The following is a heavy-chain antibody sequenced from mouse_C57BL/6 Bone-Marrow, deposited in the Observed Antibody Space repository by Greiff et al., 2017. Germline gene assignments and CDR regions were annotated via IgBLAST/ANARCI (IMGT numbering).Heavy chain of an antibody. CDR2: IDPSDSYT. J-gene: IGHJ4*01. V-gene: IGHV1-59*01. CDR1: GYTFTSYW. D-gene: IGHD1-1*01. Sequence: VQLQQPGAELVRPGTSVKLSCKASGYTFTSYWMHWVKQRPGQGLEWIGVIDPSDSYTNYNQKFKGKATLTVDTSSSTAYMQLSSLTSEDSAVYYCARGPITTVVAPYAMDYWGQGTSVTVSS. CDR3: ARGPITTVVAPYAMDY.